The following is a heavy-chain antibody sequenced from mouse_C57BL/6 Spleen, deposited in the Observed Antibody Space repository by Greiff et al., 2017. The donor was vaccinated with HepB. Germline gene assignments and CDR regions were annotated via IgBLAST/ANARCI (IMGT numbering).Heavy chain of an antibody. CDR3: ASRNLFAY. Sequence: EVKLVESGGGLVKPGGSLKLSCAASGFTFSDYGMHWVRQAPEKGLEWVAYISSGSSTIYYADTVKGRFTISRDNAKNTLFLQMTSLRSEDTSMYYCASRNLFAYWGQGTLVTVSA. J-gene: IGHJ3*01. CDR1: GFTFSDYG. CDR2: ISSGSSTI. V-gene: IGHV5-17*01.